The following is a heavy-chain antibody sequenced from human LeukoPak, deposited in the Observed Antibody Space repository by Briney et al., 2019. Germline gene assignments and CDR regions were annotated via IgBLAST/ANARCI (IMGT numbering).Heavy chain of an antibody. D-gene: IGHD4-11*01. CDR1: GYTFTSYG. CDR2: ISAYNGNI. V-gene: IGHV1-18*01. Sequence: ASVKVSCKASGYTFTSYGISWVRQAPGQGLEWMGWISAYNGNINYAQKLQGRVTMTTDTSTSTAYMELRSLRSDDTAVYYCARRTGDYSNYPFDYWGQGTLVTVSS. J-gene: IGHJ4*02. CDR3: ARRTGDYSNYPFDY.